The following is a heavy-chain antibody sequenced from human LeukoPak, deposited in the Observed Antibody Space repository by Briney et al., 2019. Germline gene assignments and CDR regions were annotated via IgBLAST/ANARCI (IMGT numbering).Heavy chain of an antibody. CDR2: INPNSGGT. CDR3: ARAGTAGTLKYYYMDV. V-gene: IGHV1-2*02. CDR1: GYTFTGYY. D-gene: IGHD6-19*01. Sequence: ASVQVSCKASGYTFTGYYMHWVRQAPGQGLEWMGWINPNSGGTNYAQKFQGRVTMTRDTSISTAYMELSRLRSDDTAVYYCARAGTAGTLKYYYMDVWGKGTTVTVSS. J-gene: IGHJ6*03.